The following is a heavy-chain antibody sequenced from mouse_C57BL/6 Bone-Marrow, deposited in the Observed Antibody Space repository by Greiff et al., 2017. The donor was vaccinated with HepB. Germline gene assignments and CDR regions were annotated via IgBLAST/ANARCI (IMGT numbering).Heavy chain of an antibody. J-gene: IGHJ2*01. Sequence: EVKLMESGGDLVKPGGSLKLSCAASGFTFSSYGMSWVRQTPDKRLEWVATISSGGSYTYYPDSVKGRFTISRDNAKNTLYLQMSSLKSEDTAMYYCARHERRGFDYWGQGTTLTVSS. CDR1: GFTFSSYG. CDR2: ISSGGSYT. CDR3: ARHERRGFDY. D-gene: IGHD2-12*01. V-gene: IGHV5-6*01.